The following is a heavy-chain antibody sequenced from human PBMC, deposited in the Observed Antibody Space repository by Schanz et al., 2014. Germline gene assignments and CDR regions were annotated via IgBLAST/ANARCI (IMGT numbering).Heavy chain of an antibody. D-gene: IGHD3-22*01. V-gene: IGHV3-23*04. J-gene: IGHJ6*02. CDR1: GFTFSSYA. Sequence: EVRLVESGGGLVKPGGSLRLSCAASGFTFSSYAMSWIRQAPGKGPEWVSAISGAGHDTYYADSVKGRFTISRDNSKNTLYLQMNSLRAEDTAVYYCAKIRYDSSGYYLPYYGMDVWGQGTTVIVSS. CDR2: ISGAGHDT. CDR3: AKIRYDSSGYYLPYYGMDV.